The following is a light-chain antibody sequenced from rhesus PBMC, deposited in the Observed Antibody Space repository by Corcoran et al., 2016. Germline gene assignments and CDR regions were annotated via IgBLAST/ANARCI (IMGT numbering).Light chain of an antibody. CDR2: AVS. J-gene: IGKJ4*01. Sequence: DIQMTQSPSALSASIGDRVTISCRASQNIYSNLAWYQQKPGKAPKLLIFAVSSLQNWIPSRFSGSGSGTDFTLTINSLQPEDSAAYYCQHYYDNPLYFGGGTKVELK. CDR3: QHYYDNPLY. CDR1: QNIYSN. V-gene: IGKV1S12*01.